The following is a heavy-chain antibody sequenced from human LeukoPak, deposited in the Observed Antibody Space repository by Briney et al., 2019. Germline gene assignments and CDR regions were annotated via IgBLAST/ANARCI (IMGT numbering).Heavy chain of an antibody. CDR3: AHSQRRASCSRGRCYYFDY. D-gene: IGHD2-15*01. CDR1: GFSLTTSGVG. J-gene: IGHJ4*02. V-gene: IGHV2-5*02. Sequence: SGPSLVKPTQTLTLTCTFSGFSLTTSGVGVAWIRQPPGKVLEWLAIFYWDNDKRYSSSLKSRLTITKGTSKNQVVLTMTNMDPVDTATYYCAHSQRRASCSRGRCYYFDYWGQGTLVTVSS. CDR2: FYWDNDK.